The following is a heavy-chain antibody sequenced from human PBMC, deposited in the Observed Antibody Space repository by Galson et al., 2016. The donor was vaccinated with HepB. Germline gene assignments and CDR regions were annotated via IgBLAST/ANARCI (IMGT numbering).Heavy chain of an antibody. Sequence: SLRLSCAASGFTFRNRWMSWVRQAPGKGLEWVANINQDGSEKYYVDSVKGRVTISRDNAKNALYLQMNSLGAEDTAVYYCARDMSRRENSGYHAFDIWGQGTMVTVSS. CDR3: ARDMSRRENSGYHAFDI. CDR1: GFTFRNRW. V-gene: IGHV3-7*05. CDR2: INQDGSEK. J-gene: IGHJ3*02. D-gene: IGHD3-22*01.